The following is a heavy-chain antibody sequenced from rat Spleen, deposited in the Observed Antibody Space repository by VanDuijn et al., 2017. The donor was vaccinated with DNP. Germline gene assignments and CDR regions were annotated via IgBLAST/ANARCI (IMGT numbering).Heavy chain of an antibody. CDR3: ARHVLPLRVWDY. V-gene: IGHV5-22*01. CDR1: GFSFSDYN. J-gene: IGHJ2*01. CDR2: ISYDGGSS. Sequence: EVQLVESGGGLVQPGRSLKVSCAASGFSFSDYNMAWVRQAPKRGLEWVAYISYDGGSSYNGDSVKGRFTISRDNAKSTLYLQMNSLRSEDMATYYCARHVLPLRVWDYWGQGVMVTVSS. D-gene: IGHD1-4*01.